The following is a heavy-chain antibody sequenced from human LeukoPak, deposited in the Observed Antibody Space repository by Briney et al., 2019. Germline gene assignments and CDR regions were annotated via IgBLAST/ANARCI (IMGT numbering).Heavy chain of an antibody. CDR1: GDSVSSNSAA. Sequence: SQTLSLTCAISGDSVSSNSAAWNWIRQSPSRGLEWLGRTYYRSKWYNAVSVKSRITINPDTSKNRFSLQLNSVTPEDTAVYYCARDFIVVDAFDIWGQGTMVTVSS. J-gene: IGHJ3*02. CDR2: TYYRSKWY. V-gene: IGHV6-1*01. CDR3: ARDFIVVDAFDI. D-gene: IGHD3-16*02.